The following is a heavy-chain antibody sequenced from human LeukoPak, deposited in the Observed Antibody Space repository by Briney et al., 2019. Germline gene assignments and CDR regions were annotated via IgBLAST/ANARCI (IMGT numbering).Heavy chain of an antibody. V-gene: IGHV1-69*04. CDR3: ARDPGIVVVPAATYYFDY. CDR2: IIPILGIA. CDR1: GGTFSSYA. Sequence: ASVKVSCKASGGTFSSYAISWVRQAPGQGLEWMGRIIPILGIANCAQKFQGRVTITADKSTSTAYMELSSLRSEDTAVYYCARDPGIVVVPAATYYFDYWGQGTLVTVSS. D-gene: IGHD2-2*01. J-gene: IGHJ4*02.